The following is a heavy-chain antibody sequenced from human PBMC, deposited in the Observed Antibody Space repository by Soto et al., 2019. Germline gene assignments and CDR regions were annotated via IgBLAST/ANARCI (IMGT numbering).Heavy chain of an antibody. CDR1: GFTFNSYS. CDR2: ISSSSSYI. V-gene: IGHV3-21*01. Sequence: PGGSLRLSCAASGFTFNSYSMNWVRQAPGKGLEWVSSISSSSSYIYYADSVKGRFTISRDNAKNSLYLQMNSLRAEDTAVYYCARDPTERTQYYYYGMDVWGQGTTVTVSS. CDR3: ARDPTERTQYYYYGMDV. J-gene: IGHJ6*02.